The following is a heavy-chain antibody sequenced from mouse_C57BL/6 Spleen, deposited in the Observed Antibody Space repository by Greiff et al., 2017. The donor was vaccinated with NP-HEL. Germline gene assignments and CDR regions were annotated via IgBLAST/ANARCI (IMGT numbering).Heavy chain of an antibody. V-gene: IGHV5-17*01. J-gene: IGHJ4*01. CDR2: ISSGSSTI. CDR1: GFTFSDYG. Sequence: DVQLQESGGGLVKPGGSLKLSCAASGFTFSDYGMHWVRQAPEKGLEWVAYISSGSSTIYYADTVKGRFTISRDNAKNTLFLQMTSLRSEDTAMYYCARRLAGYAMDYWGQGTSVTVSS. CDR3: ARRLAGYAMDY.